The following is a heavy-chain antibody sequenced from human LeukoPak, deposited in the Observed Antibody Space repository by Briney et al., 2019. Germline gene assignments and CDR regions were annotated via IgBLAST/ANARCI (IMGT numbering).Heavy chain of an antibody. CDR3: ARDRAARRGWFDP. J-gene: IGHJ5*02. D-gene: IGHD6-6*01. CDR1: GGTFSTSA. CDR2: IIPIFGTS. Sequence: GASVKVSCKAFGGTFSTSAISWVRQAPGQGLEWVGGIIPIFGTSNYAQKFQGRVTITADKSTSTAYMEVSSLRSEDTAVYYCARDRAARRGWFDPWGQGTLVTVSS. V-gene: IGHV1-69*06.